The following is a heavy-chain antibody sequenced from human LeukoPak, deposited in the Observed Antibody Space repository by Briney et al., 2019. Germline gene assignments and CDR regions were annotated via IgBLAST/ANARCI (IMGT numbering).Heavy chain of an antibody. CDR1: GFTVSFYA. CDR2: IAGGGSST. D-gene: IGHD2-15*01. J-gene: IGHJ4*02. Sequence: PGGSLRLSCAASGFTVSFYAMSWVRQAPGKGLEWVSVIAGGGSSTYYADSVKGRFTISRDNSKNTLYLQMNSLRVEDTAVYYCVRGNPFGGYWGQGTLVTVSS. V-gene: IGHV3-23*01. CDR3: VRGNPFGGY.